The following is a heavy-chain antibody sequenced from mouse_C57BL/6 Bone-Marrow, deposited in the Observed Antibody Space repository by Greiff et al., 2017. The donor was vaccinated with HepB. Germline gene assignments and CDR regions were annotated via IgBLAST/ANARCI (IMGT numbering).Heavy chain of an antibody. J-gene: IGHJ4*01. V-gene: IGHV1-74*01. CDR1: GYTFTSYW. CDR3: AMRYGSSWDAMDF. Sequence: QVHVKQPGAELVKPGASVKVSCKASGYTFTSYWMHWVKQRPGQGLEWIGRIHPSDSDTNYNQKFKGKATLTVDKSSSTAYMQLSSLTSEDSAVYYCAMRYGSSWDAMDFWGQGTSVTVSS. D-gene: IGHD1-1*01. CDR2: IHPSDSDT.